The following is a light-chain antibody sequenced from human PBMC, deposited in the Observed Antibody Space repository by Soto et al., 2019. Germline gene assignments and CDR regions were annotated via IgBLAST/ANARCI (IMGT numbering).Light chain of an antibody. J-gene: IGKJ1*01. V-gene: IGKV1-9*01. Sequence: IQLTQSPSSLSASVGDRVTITCRASQGINTFLAWYQQKPGKAPKLLIYAASTLQSGVPSRFSGSGSGTDFTLTISRLQSEDFAVYYCQQYYNWRPRFGQGTKVDI. CDR1: QGINTF. CDR2: AAS. CDR3: QQYYNWRPR.